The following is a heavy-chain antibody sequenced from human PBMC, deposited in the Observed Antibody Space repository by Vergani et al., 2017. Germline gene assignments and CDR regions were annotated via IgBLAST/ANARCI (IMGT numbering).Heavy chain of an antibody. D-gene: IGHD1-26*01. V-gene: IGHV3-7*01. J-gene: IGHJ6*03. CDR3: ARVRGELLHYYYMDV. CDR2: IKQDGSEK. Sequence: APVKGLEWVANIKQDGSEKYYVDSVKGRFTISRDNAKNSLYLQMNSLRAEDTAVYYCARVRGELLHYYYMDVWGKGTTVTVSS.